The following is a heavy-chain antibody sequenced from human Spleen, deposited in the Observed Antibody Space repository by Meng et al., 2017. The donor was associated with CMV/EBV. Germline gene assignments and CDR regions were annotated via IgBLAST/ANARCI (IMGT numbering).Heavy chain of an antibody. V-gene: IGHV4-34*12. CDR3: ARITMIVVANYYFDY. CDR1: GGSSSDYY. Sequence: SETLSLTCAVYGGSSSDYYWSWVRQPPGKGLEWIGQTVYSGSTNYNPSLKSRVTISVDTSKNQFSLKLSSVTAADTAVYYCARITMIVVANYYFDYWGQGTLVTVSS. D-gene: IGHD3-22*01. J-gene: IGHJ4*02. CDR2: TVYSGST.